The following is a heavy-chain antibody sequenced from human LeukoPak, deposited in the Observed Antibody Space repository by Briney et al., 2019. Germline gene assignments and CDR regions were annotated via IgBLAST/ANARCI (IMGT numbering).Heavy chain of an antibody. CDR3: AREKGDSSGYYYFDY. V-gene: IGHV1-69*13. CDR2: IIPIFGTA. CDR1: GYTFTGYY. Sequence: SVKVSCKASGYTFTGYYMHWVRQAPGQGLEWMGGIIPIFGTANYAQKFQGRVTITADESTSTAYMELSSLRSEDTAVYYCAREKGDSSGYYYFDYWGQGTLVTVSS. D-gene: IGHD3-22*01. J-gene: IGHJ4*02.